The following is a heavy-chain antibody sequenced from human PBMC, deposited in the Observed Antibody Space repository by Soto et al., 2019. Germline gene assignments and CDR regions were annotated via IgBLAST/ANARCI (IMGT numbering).Heavy chain of an antibody. V-gene: IGHV3-21*01. D-gene: IGHD3-3*01. CDR1: GFTFSSYS. Sequence: GGSLRLSCAASGFTFSSYSMNWVRQAPGKGLEWVSSISSSSSYIYYADSVKGRFTISRDNAKNSLYLQMNSLRAEDTAVYYCARDRRITIFGVVISRAYYYYGMDVWGQGTTVTV. CDR2: ISSSSSYI. CDR3: ARDRRITIFGVVISRAYYYYGMDV. J-gene: IGHJ6*02.